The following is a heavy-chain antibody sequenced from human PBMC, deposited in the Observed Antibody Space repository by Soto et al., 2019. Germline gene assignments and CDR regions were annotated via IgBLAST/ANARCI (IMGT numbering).Heavy chain of an antibody. CDR1: GFTFSSYT. Sequence: GGSLRLSCAASGFTFSSYTMSWVRQAPGKGLEWVSAISGSGGSTYYADSAKGRFTISRDNSKNTLYLQMNSLRAEDTAVYYCAKTLASGYDSHHYYYDGMDGWGQGTTVTVSS. CDR3: AKTLASGYDSHHYYYDGMDG. V-gene: IGHV3-23*01. CDR2: ISGSGGST. J-gene: IGHJ6*02. D-gene: IGHD5-12*01.